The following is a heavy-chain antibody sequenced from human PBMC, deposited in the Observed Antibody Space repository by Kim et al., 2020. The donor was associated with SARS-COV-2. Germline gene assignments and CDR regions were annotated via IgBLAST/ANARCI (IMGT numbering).Heavy chain of an antibody. CDR1: GGSISSGGYY. V-gene: IGHV4-31*03. Sequence: SETLSLTCTVSGGSISSGGYYWSWIRQHPGKGLEWIGYIYYSGSTYYNPSLKSRVTISVDTSKNQFSLKLSSVTAADTAVYYCARVRVVVPAARHWFDPWGQGTLVTVSS. J-gene: IGHJ5*02. CDR2: IYYSGST. D-gene: IGHD2-2*01. CDR3: ARVRVVVPAARHWFDP.